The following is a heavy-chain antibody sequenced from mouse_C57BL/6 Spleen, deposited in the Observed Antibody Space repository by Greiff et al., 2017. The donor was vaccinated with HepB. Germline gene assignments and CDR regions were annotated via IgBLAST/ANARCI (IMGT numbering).Heavy chain of an antibody. CDR2: INPNNGGT. Sequence: VQLQQSGPELVKPGASVKIPCKASGYTFTDYNMDWVKQSHGKSLEWIGDINPNNGGTIYNQKFKGKATLTVDKSSSTAYMELRSLTSEDTAVYYCARLPLSSGYGFDYWGQGTTLTVSS. J-gene: IGHJ2*01. CDR1: GYTFTDYN. D-gene: IGHD3-2*02. V-gene: IGHV1-18*01. CDR3: ARLPLSSGYGFDY.